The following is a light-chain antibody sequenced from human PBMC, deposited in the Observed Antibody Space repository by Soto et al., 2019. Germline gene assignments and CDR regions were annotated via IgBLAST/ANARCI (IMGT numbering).Light chain of an antibody. Sequence: QSVLTQPASVSGSPGQSITISCTGTSSDIGSYNLVSWYQHHPGKAPKLLIFEASKRPSGISNRFSGSKSVHTASLAISGLQSDDEAIYHCSSYTSTYSLVFGTGTKVTVL. CDR3: SSYTSTYSLV. CDR2: EAS. CDR1: SSDIGSYNL. V-gene: IGLV2-14*02. J-gene: IGLJ1*01.